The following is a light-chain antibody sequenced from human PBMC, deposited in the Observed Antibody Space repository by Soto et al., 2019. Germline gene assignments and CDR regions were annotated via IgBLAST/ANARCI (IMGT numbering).Light chain of an antibody. CDR3: QQAYSFPIT. J-gene: IGKJ5*01. V-gene: IGKV1D-12*01. CDR2: AEY. Sequence: IQMTQSPSCVSAFVVDRVAITCLSSHGISNWLAWYQQKPGKAPKLLIYAEYSLQSGVTSRLRGSGSGTEFTLTISSLQPEDFANYYCQQAYSFPITVGPVTRIEIK. CDR1: HGISNW.